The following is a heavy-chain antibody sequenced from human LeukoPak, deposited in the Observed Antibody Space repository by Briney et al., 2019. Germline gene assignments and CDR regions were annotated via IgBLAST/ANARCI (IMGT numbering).Heavy chain of an antibody. J-gene: IGHJ6*02. V-gene: IGHV3-30-3*01. CDR3: ARGHYGLDV. CDR1: GFTFSSYA. Sequence: QPGGSRRLSCAASGFTFSSYAMHWVRQAPGKGLEWVAVISYDGSNKYYADSVKGRFTISRDNSKNTLYLQMNSLRAEDTAVYYCARGHYGLDVWGQGTTVTVSS. CDR2: ISYDGSNK.